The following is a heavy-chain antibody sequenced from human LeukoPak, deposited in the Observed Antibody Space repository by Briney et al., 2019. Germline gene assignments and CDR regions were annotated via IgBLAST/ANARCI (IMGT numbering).Heavy chain of an antibody. J-gene: IGHJ5*02. V-gene: IGHV3-7*01. Sequence: GGSLRLSCAGSGFTFSNYWMTWVRQAPGKGLEWVAYINQDGSEKYYVDSVKGRFTISRDNAKNSLFLQMNSLRAEDTAVYYCARDHCSTTSCMGFDPWGQGTLVTVSS. D-gene: IGHD2-2*01. CDR1: GFTFSNYW. CDR3: ARDHCSTTSCMGFDP. CDR2: INQDGSEK.